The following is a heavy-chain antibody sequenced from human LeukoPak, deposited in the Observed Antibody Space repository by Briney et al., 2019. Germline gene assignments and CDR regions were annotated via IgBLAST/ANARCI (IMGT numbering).Heavy chain of an antibody. CDR2: IYSDGST. D-gene: IGHD6-19*01. CDR3: ARDSAVAGFDY. Sequence: SETLSLTCTASGGSISSYYWSWIRQPAGQGLEWIGRIYSDGSTNYNPSLKSRVTMSVDTSKDQFSLKLSSVTAADTAVYYCARDSAVAGFDYWGQGTLVTVSS. CDR1: GGSISSYY. J-gene: IGHJ4*02. V-gene: IGHV4-4*07.